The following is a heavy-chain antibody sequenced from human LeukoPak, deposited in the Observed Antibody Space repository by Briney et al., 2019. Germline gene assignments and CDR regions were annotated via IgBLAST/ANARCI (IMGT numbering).Heavy chain of an antibody. Sequence: GGSLRLSCAASGFTFSSYTIHWVRQAPGKGLEWVTLISHDGRNKNYADSVKGRFTISRDNSKRTLYLEVNSLRADDTAVYYCARGSHQDYFGSMTYLFDYWGQGTLVTVSS. CDR2: ISHDGRNK. CDR3: ARGSHQDYFGSMTYLFDY. CDR1: GFTFSSYT. V-gene: IGHV3-30*04. J-gene: IGHJ4*02. D-gene: IGHD3-10*01.